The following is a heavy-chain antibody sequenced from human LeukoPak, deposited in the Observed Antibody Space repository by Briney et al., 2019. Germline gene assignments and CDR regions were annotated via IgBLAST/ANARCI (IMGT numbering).Heavy chain of an antibody. J-gene: IGHJ3*02. CDR2: INHSGST. CDR3: ARAPRRYDSSVRGAFDI. CDR1: GGSFSGYY. V-gene: IGHV4-34*01. Sequence: PSETLSLTCAVYGGSFSGYYWSWIRQPPGKGLEWIGEINHSGSTNYNPSLKSRVTISVDTSKNQFSLKLSSVTAADTAVYYCARAPRRYDSSVRGAFDIWGQGTMVTVSS. D-gene: IGHD3-22*01.